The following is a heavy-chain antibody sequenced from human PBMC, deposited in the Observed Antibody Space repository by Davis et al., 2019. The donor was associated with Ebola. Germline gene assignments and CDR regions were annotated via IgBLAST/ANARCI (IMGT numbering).Heavy chain of an antibody. Sequence: ASVKVSCKASGYTFTSYYMHWVRQAPGQGLEWMGIINPSGGSTSYAQKFQGRVTMTRDTSTSTVYMELSSLRSEDTAVYYCARTSFVVVTATWDDAFDIWGQGTMVTVSS. D-gene: IGHD2-21*02. J-gene: IGHJ3*02. CDR1: GYTFTSYY. CDR3: ARTSFVVVTATWDDAFDI. V-gene: IGHV1-46*01. CDR2: INPSGGST.